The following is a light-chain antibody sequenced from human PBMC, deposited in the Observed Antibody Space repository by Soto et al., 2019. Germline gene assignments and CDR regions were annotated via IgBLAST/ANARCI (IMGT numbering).Light chain of an antibody. CDR1: QSFTSN. CDR2: GAS. J-gene: IGKJ1*01. V-gene: IGKV3-15*01. Sequence: EIVMTQSPATLSVSPGERATLSCRASQSFTSNLAWYQQKPGQAPRLLIYGASTRATGIPARFSGSGSGTEFTLTISILQSEDFAVYYCQQYNNWPPAWTFGQGTKVEIK. CDR3: QQYNNWPPAWT.